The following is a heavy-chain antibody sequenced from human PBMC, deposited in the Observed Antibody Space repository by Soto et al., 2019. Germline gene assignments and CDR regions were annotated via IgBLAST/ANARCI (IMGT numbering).Heavy chain of an antibody. V-gene: IGHV3-21*01. Sequence: EVQLVESGGGLVKPGGSLRLSCAASGFTFSSYSMNWVRQAPGKGLEWVSSISSSSSYIYYADSVQGRFTISRDNAKNSLYLQMNSLRAEDTAVYYCARAQSVVAATFDYWGQGTLVTVSS. J-gene: IGHJ4*02. CDR1: GFTFSSYS. CDR2: ISSSSSYI. CDR3: ARAQSVVAATFDY. D-gene: IGHD2-15*01.